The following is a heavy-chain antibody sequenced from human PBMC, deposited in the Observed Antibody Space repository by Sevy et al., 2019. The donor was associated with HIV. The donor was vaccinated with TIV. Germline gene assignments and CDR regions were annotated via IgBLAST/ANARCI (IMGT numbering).Heavy chain of an antibody. CDR1: GFTFSSYG. CDR3: AKDWGDIVVVPAAIRGFDP. CDR2: ISYDGSNK. D-gene: IGHD2-2*02. J-gene: IGHJ5*02. V-gene: IGHV3-30*18. Sequence: GSSLRLSCAASGFTFSSYGMHWVRQAPGKGLEWVAVISYDGSNKYYADSVKGRFTISRDNSKNTLYLQMNSLRAEDTAVYYCAKDWGDIVVVPAAIRGFDPWGQGTLVTVSS.